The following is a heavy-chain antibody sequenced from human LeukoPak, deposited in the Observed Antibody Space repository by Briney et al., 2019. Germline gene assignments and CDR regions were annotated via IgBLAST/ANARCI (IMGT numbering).Heavy chain of an antibody. V-gene: IGHV3-23*01. CDR3: AKTIPYWYCDL. CDR2: IAVGGGTT. CDR1: GFTFSSSE. Sequence: GGSLRLSCAASGFTFSSSELSWVRQAPGKGLECVSAIAVGGGTTYADSVVGRFIISRDNSKNTLYLQMSSLRAEHTAIYYCAKTIPYWYCDLWGRGTLVTVSS. D-gene: IGHD5-24*01. J-gene: IGHJ2*01.